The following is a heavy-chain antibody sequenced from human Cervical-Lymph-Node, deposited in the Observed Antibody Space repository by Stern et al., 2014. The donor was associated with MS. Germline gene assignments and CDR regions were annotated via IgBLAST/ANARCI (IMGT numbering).Heavy chain of an antibody. CDR2: IYYSGST. D-gene: IGHD6-6*01. CDR1: GGSISSGGYY. V-gene: IGHV4-31*03. Sequence: VQLVESGPGLVKPSQTLSLTCTVSGGSISSGGYYWSWIRQHPGKGLEWIGYIYYSGSTYYNPSLKSRVTISVDTSKNQFSLKLSSVTAADTAVYYCARGRKPYSSSSFRVNNWFDPWGQGTLVTVSS. J-gene: IGHJ5*02. CDR3: ARGRKPYSSSSFRVNNWFDP.